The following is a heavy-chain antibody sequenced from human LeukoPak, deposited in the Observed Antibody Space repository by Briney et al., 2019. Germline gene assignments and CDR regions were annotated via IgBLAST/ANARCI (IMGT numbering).Heavy chain of an antibody. V-gene: IGHV3-30*18. CDR3: AKDYDGVGDY. CDR2: ISYDGSSK. D-gene: IGHD3-16*01. J-gene: IGHJ4*02. CDR1: GFTFSSYG. Sequence: GRSLRLSCAASGFTFSSYGMHWVRQAPGKGLEWVAVISYDGSSKYYADSVKGRFTISRDNSKNTLYLQMNSLRAEGTAVYYCAKDYDGVGDYWGQGTLVTVSS.